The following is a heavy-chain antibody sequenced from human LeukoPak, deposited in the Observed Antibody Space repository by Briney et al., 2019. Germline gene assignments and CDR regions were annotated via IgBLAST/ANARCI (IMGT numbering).Heavy chain of an antibody. CDR3: ARESGIVPFDY. V-gene: IGHV3-64*01. CDR1: GFTFSSYA. D-gene: IGHD3-10*01. Sequence: GGSLRLSYAASGFTFSSYAMHWVRQAPGKGLEYVSAISSNGGSTYYANSVKGRFTISRDNSKNTLYLQMGSLRAEDMAVYYCARESGIVPFDYWGQGTLVTVSS. J-gene: IGHJ4*02. CDR2: ISSNGGST.